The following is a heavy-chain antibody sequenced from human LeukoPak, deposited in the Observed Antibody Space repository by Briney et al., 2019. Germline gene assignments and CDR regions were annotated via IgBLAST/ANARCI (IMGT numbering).Heavy chain of an antibody. V-gene: IGHV4-39*07. CDR3: ARDKWEPGYAFDI. J-gene: IGHJ3*02. CDR1: GGSISSSSYY. D-gene: IGHD1-26*01. Sequence: PSETLSLTCTVSGGSISSSSYYWGWIRQPPGKGLEWIGSIYHSGSTNYNPSLKSRVTISVDKSKTQFSLKLSSVTAADTAVYYCARDKWEPGYAFDIWGQGTMVTVSS. CDR2: IYHSGST.